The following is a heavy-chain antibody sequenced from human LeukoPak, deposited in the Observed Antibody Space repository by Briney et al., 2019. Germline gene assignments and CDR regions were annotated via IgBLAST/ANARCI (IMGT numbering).Heavy chain of an antibody. CDR1: GFTFGDYA. D-gene: IGHD6-13*01. J-gene: IGHJ4*02. Sequence: PGGSLRLSCTASGFTFGDYAMSWVRQAPGKGLEWAGFIRSKAYGGTTEYAASVKGRFTISRDDSKSIAYLQMNSLKTEDTAVYYCTRVFEQQLDFDYWGQGTLVTVSS. CDR3: TRVFEQQLDFDY. CDR2: IRSKAYGGTT. V-gene: IGHV3-49*04.